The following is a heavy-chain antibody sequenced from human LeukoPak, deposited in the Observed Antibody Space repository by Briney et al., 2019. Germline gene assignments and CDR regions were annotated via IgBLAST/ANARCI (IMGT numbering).Heavy chain of an antibody. CDR3: AKDLHGGYSSDY. CDR1: GFTFNNFG. V-gene: IGHV3-30*02. CDR2: IGYEGVHK. D-gene: IGHD3-22*01. Sequence: GGSLRLSCAASGFTFNNFGMHWVRQAPGKGLEWVAFIGYEGVHKYYADSVKGRFTISKDNSKATLYLQMNSLRPEDTAVYYCAKDLHGGYSSDYWGQGTLVTVAS. J-gene: IGHJ4*02.